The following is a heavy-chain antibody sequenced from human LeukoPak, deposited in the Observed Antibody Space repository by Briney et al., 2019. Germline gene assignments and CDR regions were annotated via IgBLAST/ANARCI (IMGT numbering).Heavy chain of an antibody. J-gene: IGHJ4*02. CDR1: GFTVSSNY. CDR3: ARGSTEFDY. Sequence: PGGSLKLSFAAPGFTVSSNYMNLGRQAPGKGLEWVSVIYSGGSTYYADSMKGRFTISRDNSKNTLYLQMNSLRAEDTAVYYCARGSTEFDYWGQGTLVTVSS. V-gene: IGHV3-53*01. CDR2: IYSGGST.